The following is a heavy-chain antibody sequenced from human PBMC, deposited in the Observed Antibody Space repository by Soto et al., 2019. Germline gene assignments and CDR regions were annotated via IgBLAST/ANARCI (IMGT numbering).Heavy chain of an antibody. CDR3: ARVPRYYDSRDPKGYFQH. V-gene: IGHV1-18*01. J-gene: IGHJ1*01. D-gene: IGHD3-22*01. Sequence: QVQLVQSGAEVKKPGASVKVSCKASGYTFTSYGISWVRQAPGQGLEWMGWISAYNGNTNYAQKLQGRVTMTTDTPTSKDYMELRSLRSDDTAVYYCARVPRYYDSRDPKGYFQHWGQGTLVTVSS. CDR1: GYTFTSYG. CDR2: ISAYNGNT.